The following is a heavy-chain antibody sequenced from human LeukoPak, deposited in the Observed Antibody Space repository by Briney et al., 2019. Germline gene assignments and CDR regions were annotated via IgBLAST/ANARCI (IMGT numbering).Heavy chain of an antibody. D-gene: IGHD3-10*01. CDR1: GGSISSGPYY. J-gene: IGHJ4*02. Sequence: SETLSLTCTVSGGSISSGPYYWGWIRQPPGTGLEWIGEINHSGSTNYNPSLMSRVTISVDTSKNQFSLKLSSVTAADTAVYFCARQNYGSAPLRYWGQGTLVTVSS. V-gene: IGHV4-39*01. CDR3: ARQNYGSAPLRY. CDR2: INHSGST.